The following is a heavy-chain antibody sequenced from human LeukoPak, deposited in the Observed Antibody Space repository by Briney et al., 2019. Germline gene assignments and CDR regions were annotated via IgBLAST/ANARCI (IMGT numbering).Heavy chain of an antibody. CDR1: GFTFSSYW. J-gene: IGHJ5*02. Sequence: PGGSLRLSCSASGFTFSSYWMHWVRQAPGKGLVWVSRIGGDGSSTTYADSVKGRFTISRDNAKNTLYLQMNSLRDEDTAVYYCARSDWFDPWGQGTLVTVSS. CDR3: ARSDWFDP. CDR2: IGGDGSST. V-gene: IGHV3-74*01.